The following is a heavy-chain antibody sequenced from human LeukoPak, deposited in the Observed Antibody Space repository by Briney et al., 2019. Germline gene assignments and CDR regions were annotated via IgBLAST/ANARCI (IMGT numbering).Heavy chain of an antibody. Sequence: GGSLRLSCAAAGFTFSSYSMNWVRQAPGKGLEWVSAISNGGATRNYADSVKGRFTISRDNSQNTLYLQMNSLRADDTAVYYCAKRVSGSSWEHQTIDYWGQGTLVTVPS. CDR1: GFTFSSYS. V-gene: IGHV3-23*01. CDR3: AKRVSGSSWEHQTIDY. D-gene: IGHD6-13*01. J-gene: IGHJ4*02. CDR2: ISNGGATR.